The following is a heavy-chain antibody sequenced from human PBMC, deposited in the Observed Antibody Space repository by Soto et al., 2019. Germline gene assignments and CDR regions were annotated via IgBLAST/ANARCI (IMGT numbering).Heavy chain of an antibody. CDR2: IYYSGST. CDR1: GGSVSSGSYY. J-gene: IGHJ5*02. D-gene: IGHD2-2*01. V-gene: IGHV4-61*01. Sequence: SETLSLTCTVSGGSVSSGSYYWSWIRQPPGKGLEWIGYIYYSGSTNYNPSLKSRVTISVDTSKNQFSLKLSSVSAADTAVYYCARGFLPDIGVVPAAHNWFDPWGQRSLVAVSS. CDR3: ARGFLPDIGVVPAAHNWFDP.